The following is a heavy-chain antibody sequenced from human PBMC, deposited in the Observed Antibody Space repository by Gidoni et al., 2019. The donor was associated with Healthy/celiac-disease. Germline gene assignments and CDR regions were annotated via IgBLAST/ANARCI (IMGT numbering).Heavy chain of an antibody. V-gene: IGHV3-21*01. D-gene: IGHD5-18*01. CDR1: GFTFSSYS. CDR3: AGDSGYSLDYGMDV. CDR2: ISSSSSYI. J-gene: IGHJ6*02. Sequence: EVQLVESGGGLVKPGGSLRLSCAASGFTFSSYSMNWVRQAPGKGLEWVSSISSSSSYIYYADSVKGRFTISRDNAKNSLYLQMNSLRAEDTAVYYCAGDSGYSLDYGMDVWGQGTTVTVSS.